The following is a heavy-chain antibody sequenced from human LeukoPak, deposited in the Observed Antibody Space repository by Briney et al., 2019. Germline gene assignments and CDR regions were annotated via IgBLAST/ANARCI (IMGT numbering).Heavy chain of an antibody. CDR1: GYTFTSYG. J-gene: IGHJ6*02. V-gene: IGHV1-18*01. Sequence: AASVKVSCKASGYTFTSYGISWVRQAPGQGLEWMGWISAYNGNTNYAQKLQGRVTMTTDTSTSTAYMELRSLRSDDTAVYYCARVRSGSGSYYPYYYYGMDVWGQGTTVTVSS. CDR2: ISAYNGNT. D-gene: IGHD3-10*01. CDR3: ARVRSGSGSYYPYYYYGMDV.